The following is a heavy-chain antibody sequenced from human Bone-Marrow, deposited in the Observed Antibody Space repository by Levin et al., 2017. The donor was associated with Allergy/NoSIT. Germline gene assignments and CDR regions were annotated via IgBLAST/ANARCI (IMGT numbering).Heavy chain of an antibody. CDR1: GGSISSSSYY. CDR2: IYFRGST. V-gene: IGHV4-39*01. CDR3: ARENRYNWNYEGRLLDY. Sequence: SETLSLTCTVSGGSISSSSYYWGWIRQPPGTGLEWIGSIYFRGSTSYNPSLKSRVTISVDTSKNQFSLKLSSVTAADTAVYYCARENRYNWNYEGRLLDYWGQGTLVTVSS. D-gene: IGHD1-7*01. J-gene: IGHJ4*02.